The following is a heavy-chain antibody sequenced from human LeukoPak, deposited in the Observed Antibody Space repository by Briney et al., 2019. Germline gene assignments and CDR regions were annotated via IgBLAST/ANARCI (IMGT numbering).Heavy chain of an antibody. CDR2: IYPGDSDT. V-gene: IGHV5-51*01. D-gene: IGHD6-6*01. CDR3: ATSGEQLQSPDDAFDI. J-gene: IGHJ3*02. Sequence: GASLKIPCKGSGYRFTSYWIGWVRQMPGKGLEGMGIIYPGDSDTRYSPAFQGQVTISADKSISTAYLQWSSLKASDTAMYYCATSGEQLQSPDDAFDIWGQGTMVTVSS. CDR1: GYRFTSYW.